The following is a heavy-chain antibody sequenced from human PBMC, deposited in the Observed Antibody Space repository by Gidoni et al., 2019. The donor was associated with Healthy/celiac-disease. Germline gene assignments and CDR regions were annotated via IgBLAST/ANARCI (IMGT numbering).Heavy chain of an antibody. J-gene: IGHJ3*02. Sequence: QVQLVESGGGVVQPGRSLRLSCAASGFTFSSYGMHWVRQAPGKGLEWVAVIWYDGSNKYYADSVKGRFTISRDNSKNTLYLQMNSLRAEDTAVYYCAREGYYDSSGNPGAFDIWGQGTMVTVSS. CDR2: IWYDGSNK. CDR1: GFTFSSYG. V-gene: IGHV3-33*01. D-gene: IGHD3-22*01. CDR3: AREGYYDSSGNPGAFDI.